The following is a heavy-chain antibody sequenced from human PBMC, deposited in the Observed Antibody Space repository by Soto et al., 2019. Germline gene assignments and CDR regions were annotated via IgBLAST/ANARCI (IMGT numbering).Heavy chain of an antibody. V-gene: IGHV1-8*01. Sequence: ASVKVSCKASGDTFTSYDINWVRQATGQGLEWMGWMNPNSGNTGYAQKFQGRVTMTRNTSISTAYMELSSLRSEDTAVYYCARRRPHYGDYAVNWFDPWGQGTLVTVSS. J-gene: IGHJ5*02. D-gene: IGHD4-17*01. CDR2: MNPNSGNT. CDR1: GDTFTSYD. CDR3: ARRRPHYGDYAVNWFDP.